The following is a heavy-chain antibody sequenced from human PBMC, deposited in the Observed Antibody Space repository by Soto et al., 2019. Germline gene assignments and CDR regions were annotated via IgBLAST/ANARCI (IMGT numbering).Heavy chain of an antibody. J-gene: IGHJ6*02. Sequence: EVQLVESGGGLVKPGGSLRLSCAASGFTFSDHSMNWVRQAPGKGFEWVSSISTTGRYIYYSDSMAGRFTFSRDDSKNTAYLQMNTLKPEDTAVYYCARGQGAAIGDYYYHGMDVWGQGTTVTVSS. CDR1: GFTFSDHS. D-gene: IGHD2-2*02. V-gene: IGHV3-21*04. CDR2: ISTTGRYI. CDR3: ARGQGAAIGDYYYHGMDV.